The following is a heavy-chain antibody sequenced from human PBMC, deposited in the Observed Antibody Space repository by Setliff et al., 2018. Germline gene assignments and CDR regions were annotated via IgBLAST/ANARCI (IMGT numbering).Heavy chain of an antibody. D-gene: IGHD3-22*01. CDR3: ARSRYYESNSYYFPFDF. J-gene: IGHJ4*02. V-gene: IGHV4-59*01. Sequence: NPSETLSLTCTVSGGSISSDYWSWIRQPPGKGLEWIGYIYYSGSTNYNPSLKSRVTISVDTSKKQLSLKLSSVTAADTAVYYCARSRYYESNSYYFPFDFWGQGMLVTVSS. CDR2: IYYSGST. CDR1: GGSISSDY.